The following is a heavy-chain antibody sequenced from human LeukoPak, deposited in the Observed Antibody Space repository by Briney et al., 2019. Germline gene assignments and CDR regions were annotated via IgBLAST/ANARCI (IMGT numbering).Heavy chain of an antibody. CDR3: AKDRFVDTAMDTGYYFDY. D-gene: IGHD5-18*01. CDR1: GFTLSSYG. J-gene: IGHJ4*02. Sequence: GGSLRLSCAASGFTLSSYGMHWVRQAPGKGLEWVAVISYDGSNKYYADSVKGRFTISRDNSKNTLYLQMNSLRAEDTAVYYCAKDRFVDTAMDTGYYFDYWGQGTLVTVSS. V-gene: IGHV3-30*18. CDR2: ISYDGSNK.